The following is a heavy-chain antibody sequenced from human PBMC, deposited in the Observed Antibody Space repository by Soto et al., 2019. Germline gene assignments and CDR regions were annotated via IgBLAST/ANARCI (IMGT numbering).Heavy chain of an antibody. J-gene: IGHJ6*02. V-gene: IGHV3-30*18. D-gene: IGHD3-10*01. CDR2: ISYDGSNK. Sequence: QVQLVGSGGGVVQPGRSLRLSCAASGFTFSSYGMHWVRQAPGKGLEWVAVISYDGSNKYYSDSVKGRFTISRDNSKNTLYLQNNSLRAENTAVYYCAKYRYYGSVNYGMDVWGQGTTVTVSS. CDR3: AKYRYYGSVNYGMDV. CDR1: GFTFSSYG.